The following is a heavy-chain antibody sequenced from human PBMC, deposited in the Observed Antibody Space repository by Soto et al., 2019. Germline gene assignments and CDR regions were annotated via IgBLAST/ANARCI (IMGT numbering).Heavy chain of an antibody. CDR2: ISANNGNT. Sequence: QVQLVQSVAEVKKPGASVKVSCKASGYTFTSYGINWVRHAPGQGLAWMGWISANNGNTHYAQKLQGRVTMTTDTSTSTAYMELRSLRSDDTAVYYCARVQSGYDFAYWGQGTLVTVSS. V-gene: IGHV1-18*01. CDR1: GYTFTSYG. D-gene: IGHD5-12*01. J-gene: IGHJ4*02. CDR3: ARVQSGYDFAY.